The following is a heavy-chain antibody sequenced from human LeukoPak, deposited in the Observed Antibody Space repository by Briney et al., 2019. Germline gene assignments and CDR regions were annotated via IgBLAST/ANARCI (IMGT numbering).Heavy chain of an antibody. CDR3: AGDGGNSAFDY. V-gene: IGHV4-39*07. CDR2: IYYSGST. CDR1: GGSISSSSYY. D-gene: IGHD4-23*01. Sequence: PSETLSLTCTVSGGSISSSSYYWGWIPQPPGKGLEWIGSIYYSGSTYYNPSLKSRVTISVDTSKNQFSLKLSSVTAADTAVYYCAGDGGNSAFDYWGQGTLVTVSS. J-gene: IGHJ4*02.